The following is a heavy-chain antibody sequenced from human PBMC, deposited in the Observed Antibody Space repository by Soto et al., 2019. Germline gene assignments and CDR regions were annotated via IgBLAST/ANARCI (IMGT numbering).Heavy chain of an antibody. V-gene: IGHV3-30*03. D-gene: IGHD3-16*01. Sequence: QVQLVESGGGVVPPGTSLRLSCVGSGFTFRSFVIHWVRQATGKGLEWVALTSYDGSNAYYGDSVKGRFTISRDNSKNTVDLQMDSLRVEDTALYYCARWGTTGGLDFWGQGTLVSVSS. J-gene: IGHJ4*02. CDR3: ARWGTTGGLDF. CDR1: GFTFRSFV. CDR2: TSYDGSNA.